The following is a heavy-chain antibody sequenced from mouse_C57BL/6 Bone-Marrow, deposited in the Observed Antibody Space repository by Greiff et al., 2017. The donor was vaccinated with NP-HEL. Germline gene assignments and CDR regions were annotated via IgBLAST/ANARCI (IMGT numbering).Heavy chain of an antibody. CDR3: ARVPIYDGYYDYFDY. CDR1: GYTFTDYN. D-gene: IGHD2-3*01. Sequence: EVQLQESGPELVKPGASVKIPCKASGYTFTDYNMDWVKQSHGKSLEWIGDINPNNGGTIYNQKFKGKATLTVDKSSSTAYMELRSLTSEDTAVYYCARVPIYDGYYDYFDYWGQGTTLTVSS. CDR2: INPNNGGT. J-gene: IGHJ2*01. V-gene: IGHV1-18*01.